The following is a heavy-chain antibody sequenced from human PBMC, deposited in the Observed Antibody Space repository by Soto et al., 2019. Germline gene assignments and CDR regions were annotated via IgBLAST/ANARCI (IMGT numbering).Heavy chain of an antibody. CDR2: IIPIFGTA. J-gene: IGHJ6*02. V-gene: IGHV1-69*13. CDR1: GGTFSSYA. Sequence: ASVKVSCKASGGTFSSYAISWVRQAPGQGLEWMGGIIPIFGTANYAQKFQGRVTITADESTSTAYMELSSLRSEDTAVYYCARVRESYYYYGMDVWGQGTTVTVSS. CDR3: ARVRESYYYYGMDV.